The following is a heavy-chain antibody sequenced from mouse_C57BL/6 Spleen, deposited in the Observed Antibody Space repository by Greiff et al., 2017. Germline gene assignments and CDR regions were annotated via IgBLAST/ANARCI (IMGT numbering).Heavy chain of an antibody. J-gene: IGHJ2*01. Sequence: VQLQQSGAELVKPGASVKLSCTASGFTFNSYCMHWVKQRPEQGLEWIGRIDPANGNTKYAPKFQGKATITADTSSNTSYLQLSSLTSEDTAIYYCTNAFGYWGQGTTLTVSS. CDR3: TNAFGY. CDR1: GFTFNSYC. V-gene: IGHV14-3*01. CDR2: IDPANGNT.